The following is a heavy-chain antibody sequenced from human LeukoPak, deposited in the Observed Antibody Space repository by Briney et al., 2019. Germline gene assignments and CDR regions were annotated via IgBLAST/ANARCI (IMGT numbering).Heavy chain of an antibody. CDR3: ATDRTIVVVPAAIPDYYYGMDV. D-gene: IGHD2-2*01. CDR1: GYTFTNYD. Sequence: ASVKVSCKASGYTFTNYDINWVRQATGQGLEWMGWMNPNSGNTGYAQKFQGRVTITADKSTSTAYMELSSLRSEDTAVYYCATDRTIVVVPAAIPDYYYGMDVWGQGTTVTVSS. V-gene: IGHV1-8*01. J-gene: IGHJ6*02. CDR2: MNPNSGNT.